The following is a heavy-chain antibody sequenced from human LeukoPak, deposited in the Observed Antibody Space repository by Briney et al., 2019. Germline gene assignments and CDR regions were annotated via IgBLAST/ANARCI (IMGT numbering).Heavy chain of an antibody. J-gene: IGHJ4*02. CDR2: IIPIFGTA. CDR3: ARANDPLNCGGDCYFDY. CDR1: GGTFSSYA. Sequence: GASVKVSCKASGGTFSSYAISWVRQAPEQGLEWMGRIIPIFGTANYAQKFQGRVTITTDESTSTAYMELSSLRSEDTAVYYCARANDPLNCGGDCYFDYWGQGTLVTVSS. D-gene: IGHD2-21*02. V-gene: IGHV1-69*05.